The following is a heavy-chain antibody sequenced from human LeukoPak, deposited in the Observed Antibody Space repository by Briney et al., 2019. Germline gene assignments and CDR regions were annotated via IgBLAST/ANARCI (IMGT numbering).Heavy chain of an antibody. CDR2: IYTSGST. D-gene: IGHD2-15*01. J-gene: IGHJ6*02. CDR1: GGSISSYY. Sequence: SETLSLTCTVSGGSISSYYWSWIRQPAGKGLEWIGRIYTSGSTNYNPSLKSRVTMSVDTSKNQFSLKLSSVTAADTAVYYCARDSVPLGSPTYYGMDVWGQGTTVTVSS. V-gene: IGHV4-4*07. CDR3: ARDSVPLGSPTYYGMDV.